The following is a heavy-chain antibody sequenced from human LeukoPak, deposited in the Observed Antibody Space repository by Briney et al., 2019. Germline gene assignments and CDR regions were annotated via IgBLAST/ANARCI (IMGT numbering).Heavy chain of an antibody. Sequence: GGTLRLSCAASGFTFSNSGMSWVRQAPGKGLEWVSAISTDAGETHYADSVKGRFTISRDNSKNTVSLQMSSLRAEDTALYYCAKGSGNGYGSGPFDYWGQGTLVTVSS. D-gene: IGHD3-10*01. J-gene: IGHJ4*02. CDR3: AKGSGNGYGSGPFDY. CDR1: GFTFSNSG. CDR2: ISTDAGET. V-gene: IGHV3-23*01.